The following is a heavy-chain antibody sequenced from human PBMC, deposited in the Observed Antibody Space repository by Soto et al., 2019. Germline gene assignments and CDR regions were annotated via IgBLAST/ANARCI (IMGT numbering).Heavy chain of an antibody. CDR2: ISGSGGST. CDR1: GFTFSSYA. Sequence: GGSLRLSCAASGFTFSSYAMSWVRQAPGKGLEWVSAISGSGGSTYYADSVKGRFTISRDNSKNTLYLQMNSLRAEDTAVYYCAKSRSPQWELTAQSRYYFDYWGQGTLVTVSS. CDR3: AKSRSPQWELTAQSRYYFDY. V-gene: IGHV3-23*01. J-gene: IGHJ4*02. D-gene: IGHD1-26*01.